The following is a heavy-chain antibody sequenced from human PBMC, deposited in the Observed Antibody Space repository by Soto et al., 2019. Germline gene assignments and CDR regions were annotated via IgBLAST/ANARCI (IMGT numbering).Heavy chain of an antibody. J-gene: IGHJ4*02. CDR2: IYRTGST. Sequence: TXSRTGADSAGSLTINNWCTWVRQPPGQGLEWIGEIYRTGSTNYNPSLKSRVTISLDKSENQFSLKVTSLTAADTAVYYCASRDPGTSVDYWGQGTLVTVSS. V-gene: IGHV4-4*02. CDR1: AGSLTINNW. D-gene: IGHD1-7*01. CDR3: ASRDPGTSVDY.